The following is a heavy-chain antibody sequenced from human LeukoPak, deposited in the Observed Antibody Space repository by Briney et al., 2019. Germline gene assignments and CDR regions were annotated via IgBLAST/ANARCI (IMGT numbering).Heavy chain of an antibody. CDR2: IKQDGSEK. D-gene: IGHD2-15*01. CDR1: GFTFSSYW. V-gene: IGHV3-7*03. CDR3: ARIGGSCYSGCDYFDY. Sequence: PGGSLRLSCAASGFTFSSYWMSWVRQAPGKGLEWGANIKQDGSEKYYVDSVKGRFTISRDNAKNSLYLQMNSLRAEDTAVYYCARIGGSCYSGCDYFDYWGQGTLVTVSS. J-gene: IGHJ4*02.